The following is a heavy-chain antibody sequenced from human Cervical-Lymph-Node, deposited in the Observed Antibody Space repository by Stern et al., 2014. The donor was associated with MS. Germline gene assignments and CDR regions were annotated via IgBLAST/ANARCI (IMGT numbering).Heavy chain of an antibody. CDR3: ARRSSLYNWFDP. Sequence: QVQLQESGPGLVKPSETLSLTCSVFGGSITSSSYYWGWVRQPPGKGLEYIGNIYYSGTTYYSPSFKSRVTISVDTSKTQFSLSRTSVTAADTAVYYCARRSSLYNWFDPWGQGTLVTVSS. CDR1: GGSITSSSYY. CDR2: IYYSGTT. J-gene: IGHJ5*02. V-gene: IGHV4-39*01. D-gene: IGHD6-13*01.